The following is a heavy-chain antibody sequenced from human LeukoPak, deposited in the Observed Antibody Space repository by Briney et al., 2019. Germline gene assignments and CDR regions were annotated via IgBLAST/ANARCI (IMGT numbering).Heavy chain of an antibody. V-gene: IGHV3-7*01. Sequence: GGSLRLSCAASGFTFSSYEMNWVRQAPGKGLEWVANIKQDGSEKNYVDSVKGRFTISRDNAKNSLSLRMNSLSAEDTAVYYCATGYSSGWYFYFQHWGQGSLVSVSS. CDR1: GFTFSSYE. J-gene: IGHJ1*01. D-gene: IGHD6-19*01. CDR2: IKQDGSEK. CDR3: ATGYSSGWYFYFQH.